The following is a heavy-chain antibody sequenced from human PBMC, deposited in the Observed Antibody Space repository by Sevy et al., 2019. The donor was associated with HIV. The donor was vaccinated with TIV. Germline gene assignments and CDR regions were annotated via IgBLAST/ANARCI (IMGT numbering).Heavy chain of an antibody. CDR2: IYSGGST. J-gene: IGHJ6*03. CDR1: GFTVSSNY. V-gene: IGHV3-53*01. Sequence: GGSLRLSCAASGFTVSSNYMSWVRQAPGKGLEWVSVIYSGGSTYYAHSVKGRFTISRDNSKNTLYLQMNSLRAEDTAVYDWAGVGAARLGGYYYYYMDVWGKGTTVTVSS. CDR3: AGVGAARLGGYYYYYMDV. D-gene: IGHD6-6*01.